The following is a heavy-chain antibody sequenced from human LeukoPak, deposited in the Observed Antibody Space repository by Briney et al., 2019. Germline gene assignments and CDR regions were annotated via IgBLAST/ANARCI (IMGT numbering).Heavy chain of an antibody. V-gene: IGHV4-59*08. CDR2: IYYSGST. CDR1: GGSISSYY. D-gene: IGHD3-9*01. Sequence: PSETLSLTCTVSGGSISSYYWSWIRQPPGKGLEWIGYIYYSGSTNYNPSLKSRVTISVDTSKNQFSLKLSSVTAADTAVYYCARHVRDYDILTGYYTSWFDPWGQGTLVTVS. J-gene: IGHJ5*02. CDR3: ARHVRDYDILTGYYTSWFDP.